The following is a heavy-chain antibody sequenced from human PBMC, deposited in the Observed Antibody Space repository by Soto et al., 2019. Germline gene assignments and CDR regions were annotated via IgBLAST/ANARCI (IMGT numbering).Heavy chain of an antibody. Sequence: VSVKVSCKVSGYTLTELSMHWVRQAPGKGLEWMGGFDPEDGETIYAQKFQGRVTMTEDTSTDTAYMELSSLRSEDTAVYYCATVPDDYPGNYYFDYWGQGTLVTVSS. D-gene: IGHD4-17*01. J-gene: IGHJ4*02. CDR2: FDPEDGET. CDR3: ATVPDDYPGNYYFDY. V-gene: IGHV1-24*01. CDR1: GYTLTELS.